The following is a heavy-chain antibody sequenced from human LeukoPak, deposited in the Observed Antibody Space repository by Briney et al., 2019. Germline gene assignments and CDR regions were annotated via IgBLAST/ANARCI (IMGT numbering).Heavy chain of an antibody. Sequence: GGSLRLSCAASGFTFSSYEMNWARQAPGKGLEWVSYISSSGSTIYYADSVKGRFTISRDNSKNTLYLQMNSLRAEDTAVYYCARGPSGYHNTGGQGTLVTVSS. V-gene: IGHV3-48*03. D-gene: IGHD5-12*01. CDR2: ISSSGSTI. CDR1: GFTFSSYE. CDR3: ARGPSGYHNT. J-gene: IGHJ4*02.